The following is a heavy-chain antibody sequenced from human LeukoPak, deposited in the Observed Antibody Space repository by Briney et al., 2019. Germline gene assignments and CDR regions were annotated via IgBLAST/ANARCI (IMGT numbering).Heavy chain of an antibody. CDR1: GFTFSNYG. CDR2: IRYDGNNK. D-gene: IGHD2-2*01. Sequence: GGSLRLSCGASGFTFSNYGMLWVRQAPGKGLEWVAFIRYDGNNKLYADSMKGRFTISRDNSKNTLYLHINSLRAEDTAVYYCARDRGQYQLPKLNYYYYMDVWGKGTTVTISS. V-gene: IGHV3-30*02. J-gene: IGHJ6*03. CDR3: ARDRGQYQLPKLNYYYYMDV.